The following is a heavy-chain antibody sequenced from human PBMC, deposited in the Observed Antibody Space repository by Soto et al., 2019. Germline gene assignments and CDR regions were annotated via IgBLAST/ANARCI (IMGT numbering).Heavy chain of an antibody. CDR1: GFTFSSYA. V-gene: IGHV3-23*01. Sequence: GGSLRLSCAASGFTFSSYAMSWVRQAPGKGLEWVSAISGSGGSTYYADSVKGRFTISRDNSKNTLYLQMNSLRAEDTAVYYCAGFITMVRGVIIRYDYWGQGTLVTVSS. J-gene: IGHJ4*02. CDR3: AGFITMVRGVIIRYDY. D-gene: IGHD3-10*01. CDR2: ISGSGGST.